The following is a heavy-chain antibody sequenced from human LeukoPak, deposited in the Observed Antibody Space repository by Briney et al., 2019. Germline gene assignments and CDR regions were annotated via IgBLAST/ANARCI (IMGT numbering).Heavy chain of an antibody. V-gene: IGHV4-38-2*01. D-gene: IGHD3-10*01. CDR2: IYDSGST. CDR3: ARAPPLWVGELNYWYFDL. Sequence: SESLCLSCAASGYSINSDYLCGCIQQPPEKVLEWFGIIYDSGSTYYNAPLKSRVTISVDTSKNQFSLRLSSVTAADTAVYYCARAPPLWVGELNYWYFDLWGRGTLVTVSS. CDR1: GYSINSDYL. J-gene: IGHJ2*01.